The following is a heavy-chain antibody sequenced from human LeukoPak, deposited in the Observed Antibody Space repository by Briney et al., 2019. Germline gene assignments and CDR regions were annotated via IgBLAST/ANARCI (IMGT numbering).Heavy chain of an antibody. D-gene: IGHD6-13*01. CDR1: GGSISSYY. CDR3: ARGVGSSWYGD. V-gene: IGHV4-59*08. J-gene: IGHJ4*02. Sequence: PSETLSLTCTASGGSISSYYWSWIRQPPGKGLEWIGYIYYSGSSYYNPSLKSRLTISVDTSKNQFSLKLSSVTAADTAVYYCARGVGSSWYGDWGQGTLVTVSS. CDR2: IYYSGSS.